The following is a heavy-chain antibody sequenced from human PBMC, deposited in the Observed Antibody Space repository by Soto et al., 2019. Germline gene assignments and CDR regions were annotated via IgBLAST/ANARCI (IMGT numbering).Heavy chain of an antibody. CDR1: GFTLSSYA. D-gene: IGHD3-22*01. Sequence: GGSLRLSCASSGFTLSSYAMSWVRQAPGKGLEWVSAISANGGSTYYADSVKGRFTISRDNSKNTLYLQMNSLRAEDTAVYYCAKERTMIVVVITMNYWGQGTLVTVSS. V-gene: IGHV3-23*01. J-gene: IGHJ4*02. CDR2: ISANGGST. CDR3: AKERTMIVVVITMNY.